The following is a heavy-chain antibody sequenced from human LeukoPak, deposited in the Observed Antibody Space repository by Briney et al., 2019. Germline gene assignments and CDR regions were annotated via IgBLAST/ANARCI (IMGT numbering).Heavy chain of an antibody. CDR1: GYTFTSYG. CDR3: ARVGENDFWSGHGETLFDY. J-gene: IGHJ4*02. CDR2: ISAYNGNT. D-gene: IGHD3-3*01. Sequence: ASVKVSCKASGYTFTSYGISWVRQAPGQGLEWMGWISAYNGNTNYAQNLQGRVTMTTDTSTTTAYMELRSLRSDDTAVYYCARVGENDFWSGHGETLFDYWGQGTLVTVSS. V-gene: IGHV1-18*01.